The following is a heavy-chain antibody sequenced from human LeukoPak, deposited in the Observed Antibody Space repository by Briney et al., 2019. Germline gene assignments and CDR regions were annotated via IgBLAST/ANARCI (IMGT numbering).Heavy chain of an antibody. J-gene: IGHJ4*02. CDR2: IYYSGST. Sequence: SETLSLTCTVSGGSISSGDYYWSWTRQPPGKGLEWIGYIYYSGSTYYNPSLKSRVTISVDTPKNQFSLKLSSVTAADTAVYYCARGLRFLEWLPYYFDYWGQGTLVTVSS. CDR3: ARGLRFLEWLPYYFDY. D-gene: IGHD3-3*01. V-gene: IGHV4-30-4*08. CDR1: GGSISSGDYY.